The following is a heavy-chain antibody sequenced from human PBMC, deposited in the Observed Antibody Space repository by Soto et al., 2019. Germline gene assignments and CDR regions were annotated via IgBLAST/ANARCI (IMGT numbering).Heavy chain of an antibody. J-gene: IGHJ4*02. CDR2: INDSGST. Sequence: SETLSLTCAVYGGSFSDYYWSWIRQPPGKGLEWIGEINDSGSTNYNPSLKSRVTISVDTSKNQFSLKLSSMIAADTAVYFCARGRGRIYCTNGVCQNQYYFDYWGQGTLVTVSS. CDR3: ARGRGRIYCTNGVCQNQYYFDY. D-gene: IGHD2-8*01. V-gene: IGHV4-34*01. CDR1: GGSFSDYY.